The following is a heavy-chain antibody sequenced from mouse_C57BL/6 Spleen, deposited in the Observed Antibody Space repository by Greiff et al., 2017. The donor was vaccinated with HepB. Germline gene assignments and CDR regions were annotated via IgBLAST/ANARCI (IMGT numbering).Heavy chain of an antibody. V-gene: IGHV1-64*01. D-gene: IGHD1-1*01. J-gene: IGHJ3*01. CDR3: CSSPSWFAY. CDR2: IHPNSGST. CDR1: GYTFTSYW. Sequence: QVQLQQSGAELVKPGASVKLSCKASGYTFTSYWMHWVKQRPGQGLEWIGMIHPNSGSTNYNEKFKSKATLTVDKSSSTAYMQLSSLTSEDSAVYYCCSSPSWFAYWGQGTLVTVSA.